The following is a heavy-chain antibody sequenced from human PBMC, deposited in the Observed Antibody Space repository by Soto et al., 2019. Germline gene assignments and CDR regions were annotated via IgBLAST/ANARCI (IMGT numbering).Heavy chain of an antibody. CDR2: ISAYSVDT. CDR1: GYRFETYA. CDR3: ARGHGAIRGALDV. Sequence: GDSVKGSCKASGYRFETYAMTWVRQAPGQGLEWMGWISAYSVDTYSAQKFQDRLTMTKDTSTGTAYMELRSLTSDDTAVYYCARGHGAIRGALDVWGQGPTVTVSS. V-gene: IGHV1-18*01. J-gene: IGHJ6*02. D-gene: IGHD1-26*01.